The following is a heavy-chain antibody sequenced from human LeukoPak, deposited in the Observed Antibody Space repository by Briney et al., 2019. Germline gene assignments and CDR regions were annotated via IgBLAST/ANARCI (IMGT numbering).Heavy chain of an antibody. J-gene: IGHJ4*02. CDR3: ARAPSDSFPYRYFDY. D-gene: IGHD3-16*01. Sequence: WGSLRLSCAASGFTFSIYAMSWVRQAPGKGLEWVSVISGSGGRTYYADSVKGRFTISRDNSKNTLSLQMNSLRAEDTAVYFCARAPSDSFPYRYFDYWGLGTLVTVSS. CDR2: ISGSGGRT. CDR1: GFTFSIYA. V-gene: IGHV3-23*01.